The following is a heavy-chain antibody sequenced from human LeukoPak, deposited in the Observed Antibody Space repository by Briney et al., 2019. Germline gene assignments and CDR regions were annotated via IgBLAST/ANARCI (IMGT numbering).Heavy chain of an antibody. Sequence: PGGSLRLSCAGSGFTFSSYAMSWVRQAPGKGLEWVAVISYDGSNKYYADSVKGRFTISRDNSKNTLYLQMNSLRAEDTAVYYCAKDWNPPHDYGARDYYYYDMDVWGQGTTVTVSS. CDR2: ISYDGSNK. D-gene: IGHD4-17*01. V-gene: IGHV3-30*18. CDR1: GFTFSSYA. CDR3: AKDWNPPHDYGARDYYYYDMDV. J-gene: IGHJ6*02.